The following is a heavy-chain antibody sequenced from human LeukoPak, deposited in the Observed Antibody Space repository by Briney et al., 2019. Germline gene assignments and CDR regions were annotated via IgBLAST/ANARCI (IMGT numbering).Heavy chain of an antibody. CDR1: GFTFDDYA. J-gene: IGHJ4*02. Sequence: PGGSLRLSCAASGFTFDDYAMHWVRQAPGKGLEWVSGISWNSGSIAYADSVKGRFTISRDNAKNSLYPQMNSLRAEDTALYYCAKDSLFLSDWYNAVFDYWGQGTLVTVSS. CDR3: AKDSLFLSDWYNAVFDY. V-gene: IGHV3-9*01. D-gene: IGHD6-19*01. CDR2: ISWNSGSI.